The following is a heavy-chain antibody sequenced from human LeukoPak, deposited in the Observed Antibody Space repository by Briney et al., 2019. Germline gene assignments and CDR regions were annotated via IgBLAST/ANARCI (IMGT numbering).Heavy chain of an antibody. J-gene: IGHJ6*03. V-gene: IGHV3-48*03. CDR2: ISSSGSTI. CDR3: ARDNRGSSFYYYYDMDV. Sequence: GGSLRLSCAASGFTFSSYEMNWVRQPPGKGLEWVSYISSSGSTIYYADSVKGRFTISTDNAKNSLYLQMNSLRTEATSVYYCARDNRGSSFYYYYDMDVWGKGTTVTVSS. D-gene: IGHD6-6*01. CDR1: GFTFSSYE.